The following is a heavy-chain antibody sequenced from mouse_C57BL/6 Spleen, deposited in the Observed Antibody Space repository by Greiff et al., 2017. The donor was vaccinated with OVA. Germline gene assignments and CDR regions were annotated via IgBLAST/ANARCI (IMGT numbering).Heavy chain of an antibody. Sequence: VKLQESGPGLVQPSQSLSITCTVSGFSLTSYGVHWVRQSPGRGLEWLGVIWRGGSTDYNAAFMSRLSITKDNSKSQVFFKMNSLQADDTAIYYCAKKGNLGLHMDYWGQGPSVTVSS. CDR1: GFSLTSYG. J-gene: IGHJ4*01. CDR2: IWRGGST. V-gene: IGHV2-5*01. D-gene: IGHD3-1*01. CDR3: AKKGNLGLHMDY.